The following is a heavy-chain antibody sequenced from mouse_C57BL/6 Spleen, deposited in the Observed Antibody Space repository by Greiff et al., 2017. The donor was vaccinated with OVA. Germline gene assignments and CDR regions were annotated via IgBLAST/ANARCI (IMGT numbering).Heavy chain of an antibody. CDR3: ARRLYYGNYVWYFDV. D-gene: IGHD2-1*01. V-gene: IGHV1-42*01. Sequence: EVQVVESGPELVKPGASVKISCKASGYSFTGYYMNWVKQSPEKSLEWIGEINPSTGGTTYNQKFKAKATLTVDKSSSTAYMQLKSLTSEDSAVYYCARRLYYGNYVWYFDVWGTGTTVTVSS. CDR1: GYSFTGYY. J-gene: IGHJ1*03. CDR2: INPSTGGT.